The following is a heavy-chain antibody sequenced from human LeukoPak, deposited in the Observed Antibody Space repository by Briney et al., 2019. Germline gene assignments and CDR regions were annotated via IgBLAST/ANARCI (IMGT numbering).Heavy chain of an antibody. V-gene: IGHV3-74*01. D-gene: IGHD6-19*01. CDR2: IFNPGGAT. Sequence: PGGSLRLSCAASGFTFSSYWMHWVRQAPGKGLVWVSRIFNPGGATAYVDSVKGRFTISRDNAENTLSLQMNSLRVEDTAVYYCAREACSGCPGAGFDPWGQGTLVTVSS. CDR1: GFTFSSYW. J-gene: IGHJ5*02. CDR3: AREACSGCPGAGFDP.